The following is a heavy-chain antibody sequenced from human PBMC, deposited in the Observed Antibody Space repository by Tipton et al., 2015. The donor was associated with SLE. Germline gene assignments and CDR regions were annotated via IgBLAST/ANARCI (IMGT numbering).Heavy chain of an antibody. CDR3: ASSELYCSSTSCYKAGQIHH. Sequence: LRLSCAAYGGSFSGYYWSWIRQPPGKGLEWIGEINHSGSTNYNPSLKSRVTLSEDTSKNQFSLKLSSVTAADTAVYYCASSELYCSSTSCYKAGQIHHWGQGTLVTVSS. CDR1: GGSFSGYY. CDR2: INHSGST. J-gene: IGHJ1*01. D-gene: IGHD2-2*02. V-gene: IGHV4-34*01.